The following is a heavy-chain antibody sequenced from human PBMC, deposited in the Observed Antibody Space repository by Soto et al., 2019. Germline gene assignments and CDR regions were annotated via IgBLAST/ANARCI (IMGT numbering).Heavy chain of an antibody. Sequence: QVQLVESGGGVVQPGRSLRLSCAASAFTFSSYVMHWVRQAPGKGLEWVAVISYDGSKTYYADSVKGRFTISRDNSNNTLYMQMNSLKAEDNAVYSCAKERSSGGNYYYYYGIDVWGKPTTVTVSS. CDR2: ISYDGSKT. J-gene: IGHJ6*04. CDR1: AFTFSSYV. CDR3: AKERSSGGNYYYYYGIDV. D-gene: IGHD2-15*01. V-gene: IGHV3-30*18.